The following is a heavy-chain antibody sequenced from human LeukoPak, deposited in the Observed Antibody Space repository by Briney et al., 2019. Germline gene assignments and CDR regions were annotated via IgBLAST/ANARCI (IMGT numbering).Heavy chain of an antibody. CDR2: IGGSGGST. V-gene: IGHV3-23*01. CDR1: GFTFRDYA. Sequence: PGGSLRLSCAASGFTFRDYAMSWVRQTPGKGLEWVSVIGGSGGSTYYADSMKGRFTISRDDSKNTLYLQMNSLRAEDTAVYHCAKEGCTGTNCYINCWGQGTLVTVSS. J-gene: IGHJ4*02. CDR3: AKEGCTGTNCYINC. D-gene: IGHD2-2*02.